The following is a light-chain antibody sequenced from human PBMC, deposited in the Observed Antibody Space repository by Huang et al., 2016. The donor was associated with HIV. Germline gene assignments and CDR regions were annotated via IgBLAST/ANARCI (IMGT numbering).Light chain of an antibody. CDR1: RDISTF. CDR2: AAS. J-gene: IGKJ1*01. V-gene: IGKV1-27*01. CDR3: QKYDSAPRT. Sequence: MTQSPPSLSASIGDRVTLTCRSSRDISTFLAWYQQKPGKPPRLLIYAASILHSRVPSRFSGGGSGTDFTLTVSSLQPEDVANYYCQKYDSAPRTFGQGTKLEL.